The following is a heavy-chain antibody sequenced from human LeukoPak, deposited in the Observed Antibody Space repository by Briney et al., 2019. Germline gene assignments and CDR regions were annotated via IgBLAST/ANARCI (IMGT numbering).Heavy chain of an antibody. CDR1: GVSLRTGGYY. Sequence: SETLSLTCAVSGVSLRTGGYYWAWIRQPPGKVLEWIGYIHYSGNTNYNPSLKSRVTMSVDTSKNQFSLILTSVTAADTAVYYCTKIANGGLSDYWGQGTLVTVSS. D-gene: IGHD2-8*01. J-gene: IGHJ4*02. V-gene: IGHV4-61*08. CDR3: TKIANGGLSDY. CDR2: IHYSGNT.